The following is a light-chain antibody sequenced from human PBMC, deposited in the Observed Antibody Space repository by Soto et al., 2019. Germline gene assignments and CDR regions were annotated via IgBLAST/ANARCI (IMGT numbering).Light chain of an antibody. Sequence: EIVRTQSPATLSVSPGERATLSCRASQSVRSNLAWYQQKPGQAPRLLLYGASTRDTGISARFSGSGSGTEFTLTISSLQSEDVAVYYCQQYNDWPRTFGQGTKVEIK. V-gene: IGKV3-15*01. CDR3: QQYNDWPRT. CDR2: GAS. CDR1: QSVRSN. J-gene: IGKJ1*01.